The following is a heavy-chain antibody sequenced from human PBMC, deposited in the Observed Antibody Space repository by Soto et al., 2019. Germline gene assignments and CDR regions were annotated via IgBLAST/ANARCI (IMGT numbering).Heavy chain of an antibody. CDR3: ARGDSTDCSNGVCSFFYNHDMDV. CDR2: INPKSGGT. V-gene: IGHV1-2*04. Sequence: QVQLVQSGAEVKKPGASVKVSCTASGYSFTAYHIHWVRQAPGQGLEWLGRINPKSGGTSTAQKFQGWVTMTTDTSISTASMELTRLTSDDTAIYYCARGDSTDCSNGVCSFFYNHDMDVWGQGTTVTVSS. D-gene: IGHD2-8*01. CDR1: GYSFTAYH. J-gene: IGHJ6*02.